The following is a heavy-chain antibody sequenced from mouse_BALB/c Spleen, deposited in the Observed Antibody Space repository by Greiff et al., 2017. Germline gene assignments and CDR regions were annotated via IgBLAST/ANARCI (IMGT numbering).Heavy chain of an antibody. D-gene: IGHD2-3*01. J-gene: IGHJ4*01. CDR2: IYPGDGDT. Sequence: VQLQQSGAELARPGASVKLSCKASGYTFTSYWMQWVKQRPGQGLEWIGAIYPGDGDTTYTQKFKGKATLTADKSSSTAYMQLSSLASEDSAVYYCARWLLDYAMDYWGQGTSVTVSS. CDR1: GYTFTSYW. V-gene: IGHV1-87*01. CDR3: ARWLLDYAMDY.